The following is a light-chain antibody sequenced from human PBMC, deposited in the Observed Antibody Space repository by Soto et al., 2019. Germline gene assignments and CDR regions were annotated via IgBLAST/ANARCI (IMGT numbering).Light chain of an antibody. CDR2: FAS. CDR1: QSVSSN. Sequence: EMVMTQSPATLSVSPGERATLSCRTSQSVSSNVAWYQQQPGQAPRLLMYFASTRATGIPARFSGSGSGTEFTLTISSLQSEDFAVYYCQQYNNWPWTFGQGTKVEIK. J-gene: IGKJ1*01. V-gene: IGKV3-15*01. CDR3: QQYNNWPWT.